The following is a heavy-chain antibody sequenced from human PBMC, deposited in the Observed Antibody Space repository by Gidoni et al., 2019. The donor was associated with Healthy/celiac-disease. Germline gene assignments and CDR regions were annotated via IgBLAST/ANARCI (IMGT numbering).Heavy chain of an antibody. CDR3: ARSNSSRDKRYFDL. V-gene: IGHV4-59*01. J-gene: IGHJ2*01. D-gene: IGHD6-6*01. Sequence: NYNPSLKSRVTISVDTSKNQFSLKLSSVTAADTAVYYCARSNSSRDKRYFDLWGRGTLVTVSS.